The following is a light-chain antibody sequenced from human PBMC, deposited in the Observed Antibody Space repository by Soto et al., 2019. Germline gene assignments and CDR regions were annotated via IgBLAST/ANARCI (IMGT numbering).Light chain of an antibody. V-gene: IGKV3-15*01. CDR1: QSVSGK. CDR2: DAS. Sequence: EVLMTQSPATLSVSPGERATLSCRASQSVSGKLAWYQQKPGQAPRLLIYDASTRATGIPARFSGSGSGTEFTLTISSLQSEDFAVYYCQQYNNWPVFGGGTKVDIK. J-gene: IGKJ4*01. CDR3: QQYNNWPV.